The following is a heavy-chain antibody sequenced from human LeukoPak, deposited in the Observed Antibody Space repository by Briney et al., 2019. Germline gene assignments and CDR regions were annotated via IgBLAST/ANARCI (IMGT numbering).Heavy chain of an antibody. D-gene: IGHD4-17*01. J-gene: IGHJ4*02. V-gene: IGHV1-69*05. Sequence: SVKVSCKASGGTFSSYAISWVRQAPGQGLEWMGGIIPIFGTANYAQKFQGRVTITTDESTNTAYMELSSLRAEDTAVYYCARAGEQIGYYFDYWRQGTLVSVSS. CDR3: ARAGEQIGYYFDY. CDR1: GGTFSSYA. CDR2: IIPIFGTA.